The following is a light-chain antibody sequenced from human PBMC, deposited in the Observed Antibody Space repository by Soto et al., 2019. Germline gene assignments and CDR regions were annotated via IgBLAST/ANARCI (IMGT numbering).Light chain of an antibody. V-gene: IGLV2-8*01. CDR2: EVV. Sequence: QSVLTQPPSASGSPGQSVTISCTGTKNDIGLYDFVSWYQHHPGKAPRLIIYEVVQRPSGVPDRFSGSKSGNTASLTVSGLQAADEAHYFCKPYAGSNNYVFGSGTKVT. CDR3: KPYAGSNNYV. J-gene: IGLJ1*01. CDR1: KNDIGLYDF.